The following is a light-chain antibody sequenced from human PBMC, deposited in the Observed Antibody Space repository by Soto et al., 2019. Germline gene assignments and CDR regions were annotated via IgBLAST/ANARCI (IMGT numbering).Light chain of an antibody. CDR1: QGLSSW. CDR2: AAY. Sequence: DIQLTQSPSSVSASVGDRVTITCRASQGLSSWLAWYQQKPGKAPKLLIYAAYTLQSGVPSRFSGSGSVTDFTRTISSLQPEDFATDYGQQANICPITFGRGTRLEIK. CDR3: QQANICPIT. V-gene: IGKV1D-12*01. J-gene: IGKJ5*01.